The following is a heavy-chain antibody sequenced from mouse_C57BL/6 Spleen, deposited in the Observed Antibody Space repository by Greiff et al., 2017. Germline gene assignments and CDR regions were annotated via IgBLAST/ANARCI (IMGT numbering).Heavy chain of an antibody. V-gene: IGHV1-81*01. CDR1: GYTFTSYG. CDR3: AKAAQATFAY. CDR2: IYPRSGNT. J-gene: IGHJ3*01. Sequence: VKLQESGAELARPGASVKLSCKASGYTFTSYGISWVKQRTGQGLEWIGEIYPRSGNTYYNEKFKGKATLTADKSSSTAYMELRSLTSEDSAVYFCAKAAQATFAYWGQGTLVTVSA. D-gene: IGHD3-2*02.